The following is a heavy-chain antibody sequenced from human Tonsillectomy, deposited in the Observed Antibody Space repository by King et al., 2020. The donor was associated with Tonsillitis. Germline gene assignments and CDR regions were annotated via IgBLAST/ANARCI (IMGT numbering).Heavy chain of an antibody. CDR3: AHMDPNGRGPYYYDDSQAYYFDS. CDR1: GFSVSSSGVG. D-gene: IGHD3-22*01. CDR2: IYWDDVR. J-gene: IGHJ4*02. V-gene: IGHV2-5*02. Sequence: TLKESGPTLVKLTETLTLTCACSGFSVSSSGVGVGWIRQPPGQALEWLALIYWDDVRRYRPSLRSRLTITKDTSKNQVVLTMTNMDPLDTAPYFCAHMDPNGRGPYYYDDSQAYYFDSWGLGTLVTVSS.